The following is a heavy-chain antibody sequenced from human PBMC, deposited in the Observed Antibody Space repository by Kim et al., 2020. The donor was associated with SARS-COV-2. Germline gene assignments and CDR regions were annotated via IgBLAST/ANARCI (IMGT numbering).Heavy chain of an antibody. CDR2: IIPILGIA. CDR1: GGTFSSYA. J-gene: IGHJ6*02. CDR3: ASGYSSSWSYYYYYGMDV. Sequence: SVKVSCKASGGTFSSYAISWVRQAPGQGLEWMGRIIPILGIANYAQKFQGRVTITADKSTSTAYMELSSLRSEDTAVYYCASGYSSSWSYYYYYGMDVWGQGTTVTVSS. V-gene: IGHV1-69*04. D-gene: IGHD6-13*01.